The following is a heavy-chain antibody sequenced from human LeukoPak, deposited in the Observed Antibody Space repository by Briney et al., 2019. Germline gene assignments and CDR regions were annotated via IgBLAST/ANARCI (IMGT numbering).Heavy chain of an antibody. J-gene: IGHJ4*02. CDR3: VRDFSGESGYGGY. D-gene: IGHD5-12*01. V-gene: IGHV3-21*01. CDR1: GFTFSHYT. Sequence: GGSLRLSCAASGFTFSHYTMNWVRQTPGKGLEWISSINPAGTSTYYAGSVKGRFTISRDAAQNSLYLQMNSLRVEDTALYYCVRDFSGESGYGGYWGPGTLVTVSS. CDR2: INPAGTST.